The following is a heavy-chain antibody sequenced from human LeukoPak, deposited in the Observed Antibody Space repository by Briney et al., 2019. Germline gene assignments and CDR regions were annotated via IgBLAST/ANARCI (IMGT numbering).Heavy chain of an antibody. CDR1: GLNFYDLA. J-gene: IGHJ4*02. Sequence: GGSPRLSPVASGLNFYDLAMHWGGQAAGTGLEWVSLISADGGSTFSADSAKGRISISRDNSKNSLYLQMNSLRSDDAAMYYCTKESGKCDYWGQRALVAVS. CDR3: TKESGKCDY. V-gene: IGHV3-43*02. CDR2: ISADGGST.